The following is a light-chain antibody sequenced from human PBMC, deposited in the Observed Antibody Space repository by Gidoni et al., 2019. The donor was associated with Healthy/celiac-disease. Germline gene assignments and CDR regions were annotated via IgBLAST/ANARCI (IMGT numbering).Light chain of an antibody. CDR3: QQYNSHPLT. CDR2: NAS. J-gene: IGKJ5*01. Sequence: DIQMTQSPSTLSASVGDRVTITCRASQSISIWLAWYQQKPGKAPKLLIYNASSLESGVPSRFSGSGSGTEFTLTISSLQPDDFATYYCQQYNSHPLTFGQGTRLEIK. V-gene: IGKV1-5*03. CDR1: QSISIW.